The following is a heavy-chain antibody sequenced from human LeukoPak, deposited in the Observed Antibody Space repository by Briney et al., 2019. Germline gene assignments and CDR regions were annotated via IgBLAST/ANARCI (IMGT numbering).Heavy chain of an antibody. D-gene: IGHD3-10*01. V-gene: IGHV4-34*01. Sequence: SETLSLTCAVYGGSFSGYYWSWIRQPPGKGLEWIGEINHSGSTNYNPSLKSRVTISVDTSKNQFSLKLSSVTAADTAVFYCARRSITMVRGVIRPNWFDPWGQGTLVTVSS. CDR1: GGSFSGYY. CDR2: INHSGST. CDR3: ARRSITMVRGVIRPNWFDP. J-gene: IGHJ5*02.